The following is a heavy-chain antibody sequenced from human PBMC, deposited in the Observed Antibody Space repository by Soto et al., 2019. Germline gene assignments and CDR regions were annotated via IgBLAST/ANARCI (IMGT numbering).Heavy chain of an antibody. J-gene: IGHJ4*02. CDR1: GYTFTGYY. CDR3: ARHSASGYDYHSYAY. D-gene: IGHD5-12*01. CDR2: ISPDSGGT. V-gene: IGHV1-2*04. Sequence: QVQLVQSGAEVKKPGASVKVSCKTSGYTFTGYYIHWVRQAPGQGLEWMGWISPDSGGTNYAQRFQGWVTMTRDTSTRTAYMEVRSDDMAVYYCARHSASGYDYHSYAYWGQGTLVTVSS.